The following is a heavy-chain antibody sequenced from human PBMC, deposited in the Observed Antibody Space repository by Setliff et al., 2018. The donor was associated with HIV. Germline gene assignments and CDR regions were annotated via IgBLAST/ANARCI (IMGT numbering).Heavy chain of an antibody. CDR1: GFIFANAH. D-gene: IGHD3-3*01. CDR3: TTGLMTVCGVITDC. J-gene: IGHJ4*02. CDR2: IKSQTDGGTI. V-gene: IGHV3-15*01. Sequence: GGSLRLSCTASGFIFANAHMDWVRQAPGKGLEWVARIKSQTDGGTIDYAAPVKDRFTISRDDSKSTLYLQMNSLKSEDTALYYCTTGLMTVCGVITDCWGQGALVTVSS.